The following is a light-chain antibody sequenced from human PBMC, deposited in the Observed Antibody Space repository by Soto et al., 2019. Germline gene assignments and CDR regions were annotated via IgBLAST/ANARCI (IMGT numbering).Light chain of an antibody. CDR2: GAS. CDR3: QQYNNWPPYT. CDR1: QGVNTN. Sequence: EIVMTQSPATLSVSPGERATLSCRASQGVNTNLAWYQQKPGQAPRLLIYGASTRATDIPARFSGSGSGTEFTLTISSLQYEDFAVYYCQQYNNWPPYTFGQGTKLEIK. J-gene: IGKJ2*01. V-gene: IGKV3-15*01.